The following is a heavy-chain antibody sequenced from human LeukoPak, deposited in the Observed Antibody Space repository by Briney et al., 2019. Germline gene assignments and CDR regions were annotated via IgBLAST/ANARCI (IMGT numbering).Heavy chain of an antibody. CDR3: ARQTGSGLFTLP. CDR2: IYYSGST. CDR1: GGSISSYY. D-gene: IGHD3/OR15-3a*01. Sequence: SETLSLTCTVSGGSISSYYWSWIRQPPGKGLEWIGYIYYSGSTNYNPSLKSRVTISVDTSKNQISLRLTSVTATDTAMYYCARQTGSGLFTLPGGQGTLVTVSS. V-gene: IGHV4-59*08. J-gene: IGHJ4*02.